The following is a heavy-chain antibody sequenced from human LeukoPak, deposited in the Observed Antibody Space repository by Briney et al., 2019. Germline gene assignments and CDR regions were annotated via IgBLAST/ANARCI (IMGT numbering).Heavy chain of an antibody. V-gene: IGHV1-69*05. D-gene: IGHD4-17*01. CDR3: ARDTPHDYGDYGAWYYYYYMDV. CDR1: GGTFSSYA. CDR2: IIPIFGTA. J-gene: IGHJ6*03. Sequence: SVKVSCKASGGTFSSYAISWVRQAPGQGLEWMGGIIPIFGTANYAQKFQGRVTITTDESTSTAYMELSSLRSEDTAVYYCARDTPHDYGDYGAWYYYYYMDVWGKGTTVTVSS.